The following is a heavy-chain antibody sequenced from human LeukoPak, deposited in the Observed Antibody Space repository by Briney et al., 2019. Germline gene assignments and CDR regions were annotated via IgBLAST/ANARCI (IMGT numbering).Heavy chain of an antibody. Sequence: SETLSLTCTVSSGSISSYYWSWIRQPPGKGLEWIGYIYYSGSTNYNPSLKSRVTISVDTSKNQFSLKLSSVTAADTAVYYCARAFGYGSGRHPLAFDIWGQGTMVTVSS. J-gene: IGHJ3*02. D-gene: IGHD3-10*01. V-gene: IGHV4-59*01. CDR2: IYYSGST. CDR3: ARAFGYGSGRHPLAFDI. CDR1: SGSISSYY.